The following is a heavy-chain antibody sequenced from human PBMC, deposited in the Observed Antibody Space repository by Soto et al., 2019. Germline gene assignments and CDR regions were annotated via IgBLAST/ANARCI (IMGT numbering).Heavy chain of an antibody. CDR1: GFTFSSYS. D-gene: IGHD6-19*01. J-gene: IGHJ5*02. V-gene: IGHV3-21*01. CDR3: ARDSEQWLVHWFDP. Sequence: GGSLRLSCAASGFTFSSYSMNWVRQAPGKGLEWVSSISSSSSYIYYADSVKGRFTISRDNAKNSLYLQMNSLRAEDTAVYYCARDSEQWLVHWFDPWGQGTLVTVSS. CDR2: ISSSSSYI.